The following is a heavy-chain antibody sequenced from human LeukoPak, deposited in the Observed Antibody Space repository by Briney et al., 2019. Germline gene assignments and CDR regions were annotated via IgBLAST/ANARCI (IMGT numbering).Heavy chain of an antibody. D-gene: IGHD1-26*01. V-gene: IGHV3-23*01. Sequence: GGSLRLSCAASGFTFSSYAMSWVRQAPEKGLEWVSTISGSGGGTYYADSVKGRFTISRDDSKSTLYLQMNGLRAEDTAVYYCVKDLGRYRNNCFDYWGQGTLVTVSS. CDR2: ISGSGGGT. CDR1: GFTFSSYA. CDR3: VKDLGRYRNNCFDY. J-gene: IGHJ4*02.